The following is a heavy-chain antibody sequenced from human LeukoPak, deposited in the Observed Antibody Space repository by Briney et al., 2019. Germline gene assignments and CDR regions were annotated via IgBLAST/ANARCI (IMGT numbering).Heavy chain of an antibody. Sequence: ASVKVSCKASGGTFSSYAISWVRQAPGQGLEWMGGIIPIFGTANYAQKFQGRVTITTDESTSTAYMELSSLRSEDTAVYYCARDQRGSYYMDVWGKGTTVTVSS. CDR2: IIPIFGTA. D-gene: IGHD3-10*01. V-gene: IGHV1-69*05. CDR3: ARDQRGSYYMDV. CDR1: GGTFSSYA. J-gene: IGHJ6*03.